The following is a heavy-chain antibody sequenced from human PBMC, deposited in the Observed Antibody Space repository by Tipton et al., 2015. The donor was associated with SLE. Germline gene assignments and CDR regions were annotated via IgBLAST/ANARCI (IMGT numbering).Heavy chain of an antibody. D-gene: IGHD6-19*01. V-gene: IGHV3-21*01. CDR2: ISSSSSYI. CDR3: ARDGGIAVASGAFDI. J-gene: IGHJ3*02. CDR1: GFTSSSYW. Sequence: GSLRLSCVASGFTSSSYWMSWVRQAPGKGLEWVSSISSSSSYIYYADSVKGRFTISRDNAKNSLYLQMNSLRAEDTAVYYCARDGGIAVASGAFDIWGQGTTVTVSS.